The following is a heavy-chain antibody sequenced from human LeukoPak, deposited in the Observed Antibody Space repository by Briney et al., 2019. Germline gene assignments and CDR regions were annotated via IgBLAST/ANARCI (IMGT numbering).Heavy chain of an antibody. Sequence: SETLSLTCAVYGGSFSDYYWSWIRQPPGKGLEWIGEINHSGSTNYNPSLKSRVTISVDTSKNQFSLKLSSVTAADTAVYYCARNYYGSGSLDYWGQGTLVAVSS. V-gene: IGHV4-34*01. CDR3: ARNYYGSGSLDY. J-gene: IGHJ4*02. D-gene: IGHD3-10*01. CDR1: GGSFSDYY. CDR2: INHSGST.